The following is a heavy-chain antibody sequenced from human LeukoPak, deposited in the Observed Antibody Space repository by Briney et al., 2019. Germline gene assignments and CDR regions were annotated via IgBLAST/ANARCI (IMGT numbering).Heavy chain of an antibody. V-gene: IGHV4-39*01. CDR2: IYYSGST. D-gene: IGHD3-10*01. Sequence: PSETLSLTCTASGGSISSSSYYWGWIRQPPGKGLEWIGSIYYSGSTYYNPSLKSRVTISVDTSKNQFSLKLSSVTAADTAVYYCARITMVRGVDYWGQGTLVTVSS. CDR1: GGSISSSSYY. J-gene: IGHJ4*02. CDR3: ARITMVRGVDY.